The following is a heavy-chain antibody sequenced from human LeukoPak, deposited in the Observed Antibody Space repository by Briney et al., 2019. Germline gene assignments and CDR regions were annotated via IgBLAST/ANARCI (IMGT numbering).Heavy chain of an antibody. J-gene: IGHJ6*01. Sequence: GGSLRLSCSASGFTFSSSDIHWVPQAPGKGLEYVSAISRNGDSTYYVDSVKGRFTISSDNSKKTLFLQMSSLRTEDTSVYYCARGLHYSSYGMEVWGEGAP. CDR2: ISRNGDST. CDR3: ARGLHYSSYGMEV. D-gene: IGHD2-21*01. CDR1: GFTFSSSD. V-gene: IGHV3-64D*06.